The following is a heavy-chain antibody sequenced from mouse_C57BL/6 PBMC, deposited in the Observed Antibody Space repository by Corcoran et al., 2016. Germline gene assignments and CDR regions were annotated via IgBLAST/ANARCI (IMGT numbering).Heavy chain of an antibody. CDR3: ARGATVVAYYAMDH. Sequence: QVQLKQSGAELVRPGASVKLSCKASGYTFTDYYINWVKQRPGQGLEWIARIYPGSGHTYYNEKFKGKATLTAEKSSSTAYMQLSSLTSEDSAVYFCARGATVVAYYAMDHWGQGTSVTVSA. V-gene: IGHV1-76*01. J-gene: IGHJ4*01. D-gene: IGHD1-1*01. CDR2: IYPGSGHT. CDR1: GYTFTDYY.